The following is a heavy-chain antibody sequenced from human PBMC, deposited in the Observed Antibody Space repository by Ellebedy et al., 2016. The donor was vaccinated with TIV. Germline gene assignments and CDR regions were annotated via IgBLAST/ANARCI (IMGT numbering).Heavy chain of an antibody. D-gene: IGHD3-9*01. J-gene: IGHJ2*01. CDR2: IYYSGST. Sequence: MPSETLSLTCTVSGGSISSYYWSWIRQPPGKGLEWIGYIYYSGSTNYNPSLKSRVTISVDTSKNQFSLKLSSVTAADTAVYYCARRYDILTGYQLGWYFDLWGRGTLVTVSS. CDR3: ARRYDILTGYQLGWYFDL. V-gene: IGHV4-59*08. CDR1: GGSISSYY.